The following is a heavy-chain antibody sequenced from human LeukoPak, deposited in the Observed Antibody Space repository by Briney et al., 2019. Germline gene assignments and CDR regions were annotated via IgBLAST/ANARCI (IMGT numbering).Heavy chain of an antibody. D-gene: IGHD3-22*01. Sequence: PSETQSLTCSVSGGSISSYYWSWIRQPAGKGLEWIGRIYTSGSTNYNPSLKSRVTMSVDTSKNQFSLKLSSVTAADTAVYYCARDRDYYDSSGYPHYGMDVWGQGTTVTVSS. CDR1: GGSISSYY. J-gene: IGHJ6*02. CDR3: ARDRDYYDSSGYPHYGMDV. V-gene: IGHV4-4*07. CDR2: IYTSGST.